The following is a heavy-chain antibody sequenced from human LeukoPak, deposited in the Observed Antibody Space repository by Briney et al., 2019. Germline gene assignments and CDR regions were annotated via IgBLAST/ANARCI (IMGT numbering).Heavy chain of an antibody. CDR2: IYYSGST. CDR3: ARAVLGVGSCYFDY. J-gene: IGHJ4*02. CDR1: GGSISSDY. D-gene: IGHD2-15*01. Sequence: SETLSLTCTVSGGSISSDYWSWIRQPPGKGLEWIEYIYYSGSTNYNPSLKSRVTISVDTSKNQFSLKLSSVTAADTAVYYCARAVLGVGSCYFDYWGQGTLVTVSS. V-gene: IGHV4-59*01.